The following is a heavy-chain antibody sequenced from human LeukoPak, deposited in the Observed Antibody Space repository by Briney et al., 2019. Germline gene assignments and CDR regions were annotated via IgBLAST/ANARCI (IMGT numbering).Heavy chain of an antibody. Sequence: PSETLSLTCTVSGGSISSYYWSWIRQPPGKGLEWIGYIYYSGSTNYNPSLKSRVTISVGTSKNQFSLKLSSVTAADTAVYYCARRGPDSYFNNWFDPWGQGTLVTVSS. CDR2: IYYSGST. CDR3: ARRGPDSYFNNWFDP. CDR1: GGSISSYY. D-gene: IGHD3-10*01. V-gene: IGHV4-59*08. J-gene: IGHJ5*02.